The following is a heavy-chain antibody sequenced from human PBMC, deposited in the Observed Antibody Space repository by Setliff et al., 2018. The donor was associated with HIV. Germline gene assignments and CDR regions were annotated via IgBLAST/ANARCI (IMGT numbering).Heavy chain of an antibody. J-gene: IGHJ4*02. CDR2: INQDASKK. CDR1: GFTFSSYW. V-gene: IGHV3-7*03. CDR3: ATILVNQQPYRYFDY. Sequence: GESLTISCEASGFTFSSYWMSWVRQAPGKGLEWVANINQDASKKYYVDSVKGRFTISRDNAKNSLSLQMNSLRVEDAAVYFCATILVNQQPYRYFDYWGQGTLVAVSS. D-gene: IGHD6-13*01.